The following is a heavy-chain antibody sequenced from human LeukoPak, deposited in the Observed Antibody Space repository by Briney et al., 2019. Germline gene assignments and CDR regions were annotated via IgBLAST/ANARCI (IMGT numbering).Heavy chain of an antibody. CDR2: INSDGSWT. V-gene: IGHV3-74*01. CDR1: GNYW. CDR3: VSFYETY. J-gene: IGHJ4*02. D-gene: IGHD2-2*01. Sequence: PPGGSLRLSCAASGNYWMHWVRQAPGKGLVWVSHINSDGSWTSYADFVKGRFTISKDNAKNTVYLQMNNLRAEDTAVYYCVSFYETYWGRGTLVTVSS.